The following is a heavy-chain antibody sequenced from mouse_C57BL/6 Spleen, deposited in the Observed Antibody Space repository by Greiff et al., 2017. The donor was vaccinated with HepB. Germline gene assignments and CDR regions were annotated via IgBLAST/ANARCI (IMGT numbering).Heavy chain of an antibody. CDR3: ARSYGSREYFDY. J-gene: IGHJ2*01. Sequence: EVHLVESEGGLVQPGSSMKLSCTASGFTFSDYYMAWVRQVPEKGLEWVANINYDGSSTYYLDSLKSRFIISRDNAKNILYLQMSSLKSEDTATYYCARSYGSREYFDYWGQGTTLTVSS. V-gene: IGHV5-16*01. CDR2: INYDGSST. CDR1: GFTFSDYY. D-gene: IGHD1-1*01.